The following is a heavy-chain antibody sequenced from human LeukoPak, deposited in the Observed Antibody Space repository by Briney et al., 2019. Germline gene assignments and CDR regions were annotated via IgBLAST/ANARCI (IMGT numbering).Heavy chain of an antibody. CDR2: LPPDELGI. CDR1: GFTFTNYW. D-gene: IGHD6-6*01. J-gene: IGHJ4*02. Sequence: GGSLRLSCAASGFTFTNYWMHWVRQAPGMGLVWVSRLPPDELGIIYADSVRGRFTVSRDNAKNTVYLQMNNLRVDDTAMYYCVGTIASRGSEYWGQGALVTVSS. CDR3: VGTIASRGSEY. V-gene: IGHV3-74*01.